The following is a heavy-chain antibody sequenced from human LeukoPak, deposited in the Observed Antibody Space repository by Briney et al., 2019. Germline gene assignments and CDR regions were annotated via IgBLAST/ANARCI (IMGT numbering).Heavy chain of an antibody. Sequence: SETLSPTCTVSGGSISSYYWSWIRQPPGKGLEWIGYIYYSGSTNYNPSLKSRVTISVDTSKNQFSLKLSSVTAADTAVYYCARGFTMVRGVMHDAFDIWGQGTMVTVSS. J-gene: IGHJ3*02. CDR1: GGSISSYY. CDR3: ARGFTMVRGVMHDAFDI. CDR2: IYYSGST. D-gene: IGHD3-10*01. V-gene: IGHV4-59*01.